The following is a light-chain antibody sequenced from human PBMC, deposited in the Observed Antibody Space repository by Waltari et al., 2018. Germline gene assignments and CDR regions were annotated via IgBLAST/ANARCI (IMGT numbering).Light chain of an antibody. V-gene: IGKV1-39*01. Sequence: DIQMTQSPSSLSASVGDRVSITCRASQSISSILNWYQQKSGKAPKVLIYGASSLESGVTSRFSGSGSGTDFILTISSLQPEDFATYYCQQSYNTPYTFGQGTKLEIK. CDR3: QQSYNTPYT. CDR2: GAS. J-gene: IGKJ2*01. CDR1: QSISSI.